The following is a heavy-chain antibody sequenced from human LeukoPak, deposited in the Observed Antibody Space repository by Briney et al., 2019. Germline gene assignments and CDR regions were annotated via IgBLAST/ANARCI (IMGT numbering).Heavy chain of an antibody. V-gene: IGHV1-46*01. CDR3: ARDSAVVTAMPRYFDY. CDR2: INPSGGST. Sequence: GASVKVSCKASGYTFTSYYMHWVRQAPGQGLEWMGIINPSGGSTSYAQKFQDRVTMTRDTSTSTVYMELSSLRSEDTAVYYCARDSAVVTAMPRYFDYWGQGTLVTVSS. D-gene: IGHD2-21*02. J-gene: IGHJ4*02. CDR1: GYTFTSYY.